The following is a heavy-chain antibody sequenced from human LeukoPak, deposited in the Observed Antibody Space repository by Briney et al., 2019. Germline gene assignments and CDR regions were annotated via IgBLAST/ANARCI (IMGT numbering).Heavy chain of an antibody. CDR3: AVGKSYYFDY. CDR2: IYYSGST. J-gene: IGHJ4*02. CDR1: GGSISSGGYY. V-gene: IGHV4-31*03. Sequence: NASETLSLTCTVSGGSISSGGYYWSWIRQHPGKGLEWIGYIYYSGSTYYNPSLKSRVTISVDTSKNQFSLKLSSVTAADTAVYYCAVGKSYYFDYWGQGTLVTVSS. D-gene: IGHD7-27*01.